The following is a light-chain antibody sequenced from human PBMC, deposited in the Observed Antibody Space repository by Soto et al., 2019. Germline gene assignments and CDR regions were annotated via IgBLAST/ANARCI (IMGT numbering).Light chain of an antibody. V-gene: IGKV3-20*01. CDR3: QQYGSSPLMYT. J-gene: IGKJ2*01. CDR2: GSS. CDR1: QSVSSSY. Sequence: EIVLTQSPGTLSLSPGERATLSCRASQSVSSSYLAWYQQKPGQAPRLLIYGSSSRATGIPDRFSGSGSGTDFTLTISILEPEDVAVYYCQQYGSSPLMYTFGQGTKLEIK.